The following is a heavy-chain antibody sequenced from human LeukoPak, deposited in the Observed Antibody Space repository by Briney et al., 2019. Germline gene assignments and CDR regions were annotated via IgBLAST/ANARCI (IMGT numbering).Heavy chain of an antibody. CDR2: ITGSGGST. D-gene: IGHD3-22*01. CDR3: VRDQRRGSSGYYDS. V-gene: IGHV3-64D*06. Sequence: GGSLRLSCSASGFTFSTYFMHWVRQAPGKGLECVSAITGSGGSTYYADSVKGRFTISRDNSKNTLYLQMSSLRAEDTAVYYCVRDQRRGSSGYYDSWGQPTLVTVSS. J-gene: IGHJ4*02. CDR1: GFTFSTYF.